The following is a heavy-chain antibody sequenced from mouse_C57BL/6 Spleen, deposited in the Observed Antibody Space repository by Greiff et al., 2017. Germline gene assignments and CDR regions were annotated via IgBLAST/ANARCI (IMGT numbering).Heavy chain of an antibody. CDR1: GYTFTSYG. CDR3: ARGDGSGLAWFAY. Sequence: QVQLQQSGAELARPGASVKLSCKASGYTFTSYGISWVKQRTGQGLEWIGEIYPRSGNTYYNEKFKGKATLTADKSSSTAYMELCSLTSEDSAVYFCARGDGSGLAWFAYWGQGTLVTVSA. J-gene: IGHJ3*01. V-gene: IGHV1-81*01. CDR2: IYPRSGNT. D-gene: IGHD1-1*01.